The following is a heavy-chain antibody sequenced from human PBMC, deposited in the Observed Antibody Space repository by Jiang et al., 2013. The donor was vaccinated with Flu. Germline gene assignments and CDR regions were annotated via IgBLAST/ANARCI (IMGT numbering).Heavy chain of an antibody. D-gene: IGHD3-22*01. CDR2: ICRYDDT. CDR3: ARLVGDPFYYDGSDFRKFYFDF. V-gene: IGHV2-70*11. J-gene: IGHJ4*02. Sequence: KPTQTLTLTYTFSGFSLRNEEMCVTWVRQAPGKALEWLASICRYDDTYYSPSLKTRLAISTDTSRKQVVLALTDIDPADTATYFCARLVGDPFYYDGSDFRKFYFDFWGQGALVTVSS. CDR1: GFSLRNEEMC.